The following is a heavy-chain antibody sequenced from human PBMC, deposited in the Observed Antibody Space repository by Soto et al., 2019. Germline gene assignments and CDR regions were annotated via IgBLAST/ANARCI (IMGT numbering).Heavy chain of an antibody. J-gene: IGHJ6*02. CDR1: RFTFSSYN. CDR3: ARDEYDSSGYG. V-gene: IGHV3-48*02. D-gene: IGHD3-22*01. CDR2: ISTSGDSI. Sequence: EVQLVESGGGLVQPGGSLRLSCAVSRFTFSSYNMNWVRQAPGRGLEWLSYISTSGDSIYYDESVKGRFTISRDNGKSSVYLQMISLRDEETAVYYCARDEYDSSGYGWVQETTVTVTS.